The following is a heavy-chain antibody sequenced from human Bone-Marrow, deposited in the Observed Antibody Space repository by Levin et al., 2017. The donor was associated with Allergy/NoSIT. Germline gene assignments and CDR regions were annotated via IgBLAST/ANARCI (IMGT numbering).Heavy chain of an antibody. CDR2: IGSRSTTI. CDR1: GFTFSDYY. CDR3: ARGINED. Sequence: PGGSLRLSCTVSGFTFSDYYMNWIRQAPGKGLEWVSYIGSRSTTIYYAESVKGRFTISRDNANNSLYLQMNSLKAEDTAMYYCARGINEDWGQGTLVTVSS. J-gene: IGHJ4*02. D-gene: IGHD2-8*01. V-gene: IGHV3-11*01.